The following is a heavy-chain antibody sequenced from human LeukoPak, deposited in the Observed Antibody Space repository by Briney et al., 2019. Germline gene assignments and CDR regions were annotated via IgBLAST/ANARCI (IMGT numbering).Heavy chain of an antibody. CDR1: GGSISGGGYY. J-gene: IGHJ4*02. CDR3: ASEVPMTTVAHPLGPFDY. Sequence: SETLSLTCTVSGGSISGGGYYWSWSRQHPGKGLECIGYIYYSGSTYYNPSLKSRVTISVDTSKNQFSLKLSSVTAADTAVYYCASEVPMTTVAHPLGPFDYWGQETLVTVSS. D-gene: IGHD4-23*01. CDR2: IYYSGST. V-gene: IGHV4-31*03.